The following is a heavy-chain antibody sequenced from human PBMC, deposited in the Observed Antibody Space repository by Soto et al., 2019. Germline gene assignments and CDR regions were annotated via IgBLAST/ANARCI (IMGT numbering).Heavy chain of an antibody. D-gene: IGHD2-15*01. Sequence: EVQLVESGGGLVQPGESLRLSCVASGFTFSSYWLSWVRQTPGKGLEWVANIRQDGSEKYYVDSVKGRFTISRDNAKNSLFLEMNSLRAEVASVYYCAGDHRDSTYSVSDYWGQGTLVTVSS. CDR3: AGDHRDSTYSVSDY. V-gene: IGHV3-7*01. CDR1: GFTFSSYW. CDR2: IRQDGSEK. J-gene: IGHJ4*02.